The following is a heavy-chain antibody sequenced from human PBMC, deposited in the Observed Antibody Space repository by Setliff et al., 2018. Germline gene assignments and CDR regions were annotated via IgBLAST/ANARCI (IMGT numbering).Heavy chain of an antibody. Sequence: ASVKVSCKASGYSFSTYYMQWVRQAPGQGLEWMGIINPESDTKTYAQKFQGRLTMTRDTSTSTVYMELSSLRSEDTAVYYCVRVTSGRLDFDYWGQGTPVTVSS. J-gene: IGHJ4*02. CDR1: GYSFSTYY. V-gene: IGHV1-46*01. CDR3: VRVTSGRLDFDY. CDR2: INPESDTK. D-gene: IGHD6-19*01.